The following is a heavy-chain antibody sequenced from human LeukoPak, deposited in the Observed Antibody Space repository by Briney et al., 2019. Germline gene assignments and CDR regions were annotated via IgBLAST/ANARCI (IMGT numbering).Heavy chain of an antibody. Sequence: SETLSLTCTVSGGSISSSSYYLGWIRQPPGKGLEWIVSIYYSGSTYYNPSLKSRVTISVDTSKNQFSLKLSSVTAADTAVYYCASHLYYYDSSGYYYFDYWGQGTLVTVSS. V-gene: IGHV4-39*01. CDR3: ASHLYYYDSSGYYYFDY. CDR2: IYYSGST. D-gene: IGHD3-22*01. J-gene: IGHJ4*02. CDR1: GGSISSSSYY.